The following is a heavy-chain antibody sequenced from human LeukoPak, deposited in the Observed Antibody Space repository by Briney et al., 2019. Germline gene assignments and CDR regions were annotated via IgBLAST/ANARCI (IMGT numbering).Heavy chain of an antibody. CDR1: GYTFTSYD. CDR3: ARGITMVRGVIIIDYYYYYMDV. D-gene: IGHD3-10*01. V-gene: IGHV1-8*01. CDR2: MNPNSGNT. J-gene: IGHJ6*03. Sequence: ASVKVSCKASGYTFTSYDINWVRQATGQGLEWMGWMNPNSGNTGYAQKFQGRVTMTRNTSISTAYMELSSLRSEDTAVYYCARGITMVRGVIIIDYYYYYMDVWGKGTTVTISS.